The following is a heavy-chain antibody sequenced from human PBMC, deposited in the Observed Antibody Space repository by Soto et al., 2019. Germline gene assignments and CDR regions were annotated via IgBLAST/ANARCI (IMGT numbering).Heavy chain of an antibody. Sequence: GSLRLSCAASGFTVSNSFMSWVRQAPGEGLEWVSIIKNSAGTDYADSVRGRFIISTDNSKNTVYLQMNSLRVEDTAVYYCVRDFLGVTASWVGFDIWGQGT. D-gene: IGHD2-21*02. V-gene: IGHV3-66*01. CDR3: VRDFLGVTASWVGFDI. J-gene: IGHJ3*02. CDR1: GFTVSNSF. CDR2: IKNSAGT.